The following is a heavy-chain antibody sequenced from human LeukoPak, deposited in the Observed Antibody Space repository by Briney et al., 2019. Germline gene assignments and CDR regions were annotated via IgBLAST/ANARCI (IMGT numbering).Heavy chain of an antibody. J-gene: IGHJ4*02. CDR2: IYSGGST. D-gene: IGHD2-2*01. CDR3: ASQSGYCGSASCFPDY. V-gene: IGHV3-66*04. Sequence: PGGSLRLSCAASGFTVSSYYMSWVRQAPGKGLEWVSLIYSGGSTYYADSVKGRFTISRDNSKNTLYLQMNSLRAEDTAVYCCASQSGYCGSASCFPDYWGQGTLVTLSS. CDR1: GFTVSSYY.